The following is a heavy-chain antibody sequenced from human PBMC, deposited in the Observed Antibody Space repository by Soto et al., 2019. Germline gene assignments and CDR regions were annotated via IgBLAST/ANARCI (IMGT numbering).Heavy chain of an antibody. D-gene: IGHD3-10*01. CDR3: ARLALITMVRGVIPLDYYYGMDV. J-gene: IGHJ6*02. V-gene: IGHV4-59*08. Sequence: QVQLQESGPGLVKPSETLSLTCTVSGGSISSYYWSWIRQPPGKGLEWIGYIYYSGSTNYNPSLKSRVTISVDTSKNQFSLKLSSVTAADTAVYYCARLALITMVRGVIPLDYYYGMDVWGQGTTVTVSS. CDR2: IYYSGST. CDR1: GGSISSYY.